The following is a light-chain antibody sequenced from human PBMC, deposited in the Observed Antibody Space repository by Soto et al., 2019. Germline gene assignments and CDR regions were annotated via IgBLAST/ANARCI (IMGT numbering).Light chain of an antibody. CDR1: QSISTW. CDR3: QHYKTYPLT. J-gene: IGKJ4*01. CDR2: KAS. Sequence: DIQMTQSPSTLSASVGDRVTITCRASQSISTWLAWYQQKPGKAPNLLIYKASNLESGVPSRFSGSGSGTEFTLTISSLQPDDFATYYCQHYKTYPLTFGGGTTVEIK. V-gene: IGKV1-5*03.